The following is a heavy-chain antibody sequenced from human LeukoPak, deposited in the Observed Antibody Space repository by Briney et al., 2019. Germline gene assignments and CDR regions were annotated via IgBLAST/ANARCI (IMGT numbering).Heavy chain of an antibody. CDR2: IYYSGST. Sequence: PSETLSLTCTVSGGSISSSSYYWGWIRQPPGKGLEWIGSIYYSGSTYYNPSLKSRVTISVDTSKNQFSLKLSSVTAADTAVYYCARQQRYYYDSSGTNWFDPWGQGTLVTVSS. V-gene: IGHV4-39*01. J-gene: IGHJ5*02. CDR3: ARQQRYYYDSSGTNWFDP. CDR1: GGSISSSSYY. D-gene: IGHD3-22*01.